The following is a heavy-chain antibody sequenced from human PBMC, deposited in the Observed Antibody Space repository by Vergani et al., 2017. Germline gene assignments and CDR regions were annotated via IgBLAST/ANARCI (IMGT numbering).Heavy chain of an antibody. CDR3: ARRHARSGDY. J-gene: IGHJ4*02. CDR1: GGSISSSSYY. D-gene: IGHD6-25*01. V-gene: IGHV4-39*01. CDR2: IYYSGRT. Sequence: QLQLQESGPGLVKPSETLSLTCTVSGGSISSSSYYWGWIRQPPGKGLEWIGSIYYSGRTYYNPSLKSRVTISVDTSKNQFSLKLRSVTAADTAVYYCARRHARSGDYWGQGTLVTVSS.